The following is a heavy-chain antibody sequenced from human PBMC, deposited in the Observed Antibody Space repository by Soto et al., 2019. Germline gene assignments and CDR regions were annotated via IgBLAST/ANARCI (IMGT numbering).Heavy chain of an antibody. J-gene: IGHJ5*02. D-gene: IGHD6-6*01. CDR3: ARERPDGARLDP. V-gene: IGHV4-30-4*01. Sequence: QVQLQESGPGLVKPSQTLSLTCTVSGGSISSGDYYWSWIRQPPGKGLEWIGYIYHSGSTYYNPSLKSRVTILVDTSKNQFSLKLSSVTAADTAVYYCARERPDGARLDPWGQGTLVTVSS. CDR1: GGSISSGDYY. CDR2: IYHSGST.